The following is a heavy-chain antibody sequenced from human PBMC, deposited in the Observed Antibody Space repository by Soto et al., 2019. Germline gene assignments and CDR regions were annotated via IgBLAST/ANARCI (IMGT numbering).Heavy chain of an antibody. D-gene: IGHD6-13*01. V-gene: IGHV3-64D*06. Sequence: GRSVRPSCSGSGFTVSSFGMDWVRQSPGEGLEHVSTLSSNGIGTYYADSVKGRFTFSRDTSKNTLYLQMSSLRTEDTAVYYCVKDMGQAAVGIRYPYGLDVWGLGTTVTVSS. CDR1: GFTVSSFG. J-gene: IGHJ6*02. CDR3: VKDMGQAAVGIRYPYGLDV. CDR2: LSSNGIGT.